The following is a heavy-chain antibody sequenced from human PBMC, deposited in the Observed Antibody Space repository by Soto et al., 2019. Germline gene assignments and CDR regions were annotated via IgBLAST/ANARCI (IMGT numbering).Heavy chain of an antibody. J-gene: IGHJ6*02. V-gene: IGHV3-15*01. D-gene: IGHD3-3*01. Sequence: EVQLVESGGGLVKPGGSLRLSCAASGFTFSNAWMSWVRQAPGKGLEWVGRIKSKTDGGTTDYAAPVKGRFTISRDNXXNXLXXQVTRLKTEDTDVYYCPTAEPYYDLFALGYYGMDVWGQGTTFTVSS. CDR3: PTAEPYYDLFALGYYGMDV. CDR2: IKSKTDGGTT. CDR1: GFTFSNAW.